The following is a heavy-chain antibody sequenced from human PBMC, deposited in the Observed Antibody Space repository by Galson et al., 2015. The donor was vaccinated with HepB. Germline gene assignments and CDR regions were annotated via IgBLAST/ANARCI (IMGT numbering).Heavy chain of an antibody. CDR3: ASGVVGKGPYYYYGMDV. D-gene: IGHD2-15*01. Sequence: SLRLSCAASGFTFSSYAMHWVRQAPGKGLEWVAVISYDGSNKYYADSVKGRFTISRDNSKNTLYLQMNSLRAEDTAVYYCASGVVGKGPYYYYGMDVWGQGTTVTVSS. V-gene: IGHV3-30-3*01. CDR2: ISYDGSNK. CDR1: GFTFSSYA. J-gene: IGHJ6*02.